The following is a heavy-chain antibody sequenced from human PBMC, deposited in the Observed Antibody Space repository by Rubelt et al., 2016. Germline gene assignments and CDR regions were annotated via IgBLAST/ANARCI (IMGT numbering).Heavy chain of an antibody. CDR1: GYSFTSNW. D-gene: IGHD1-26*01. CDR2: IYPGDSDT. V-gene: IGHV5-51*01. J-gene: IGHJ5*02. CDR3: ARFSGPLLSHNWFDP. Sequence: VKVPGESLKISCKGSGYSFTSNWIGWVRQMPGKGLEWMGIIYPGDSDTRYSPSFQGQVTISADKSISTAYLQWSSLKASDTAMYYCARFSGPLLSHNWFDPWGQGTLVTVSS.